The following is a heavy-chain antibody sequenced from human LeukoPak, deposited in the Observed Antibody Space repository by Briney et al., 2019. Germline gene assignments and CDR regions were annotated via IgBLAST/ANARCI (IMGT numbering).Heavy chain of an antibody. V-gene: IGHV3-11*01. D-gene: IGHD4-23*01. CDR1: GFTFSDYY. CDR3: ARVGHRWQGDY. CDR2: ISGGASSI. Sequence: PGGSLRLSCVASGFTFSDYYMSWIRQAPGKGLECVSYISGGASSIDYADSVKGRFTLSRDNAKNSLFLQMSSLRAEDTAVYYCARVGHRWQGDYWGQGTLVTDSS. J-gene: IGHJ4*02.